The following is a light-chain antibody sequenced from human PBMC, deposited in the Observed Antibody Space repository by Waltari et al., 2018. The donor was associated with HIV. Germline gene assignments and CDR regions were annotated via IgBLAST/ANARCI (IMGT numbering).Light chain of an antibody. J-gene: IGKJ5*01. Sequence: DVQMTQSPSTLSASVGDSATITCRASQSICSSLAWYQKKSGKAPKFLIDKASSLESGVPSSFSGSGSGTEFTLTISSLQPDDFATYYCQQYFGQGTRLEIK. CDR3: QQY. CDR1: QSICSS. CDR2: KAS. V-gene: IGKV1-5*03.